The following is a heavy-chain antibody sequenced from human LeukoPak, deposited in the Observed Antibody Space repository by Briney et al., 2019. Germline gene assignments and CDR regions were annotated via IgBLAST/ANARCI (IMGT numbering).Heavy chain of an antibody. CDR2: IYSGGST. Sequence: GGSLRLSCAASGFTVRNNYMTWVRQAPGKGLEGVSVIYSGGSTYYADSVKGRFTISRDNSNNTLYLQMNSLRAEDSAVYYCARDRYSYDYALDCWGQGTLVTVSS. CDR3: ARDRYSYDYALDC. V-gene: IGHV3-66*02. J-gene: IGHJ4*02. D-gene: IGHD5-18*01. CDR1: GFTVRNNY.